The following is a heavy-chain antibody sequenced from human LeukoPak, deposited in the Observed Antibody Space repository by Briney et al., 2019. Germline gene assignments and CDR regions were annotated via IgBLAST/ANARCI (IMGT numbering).Heavy chain of an antibody. CDR1: GGSFSGYY. CDR3: ARDPITMIVVGYGMDV. Sequence: SETLSLTCAVYGGSFSGYYWSWIRQPPGKGLEWIGEINHSGSTNYSPSLKSRVTISVDTSKNQFSLKLSSVTAADTAVYYCARDPITMIVVGYGMDVWGQGTTVTVSS. V-gene: IGHV4-34*01. D-gene: IGHD3-22*01. J-gene: IGHJ6*02. CDR2: INHSGST.